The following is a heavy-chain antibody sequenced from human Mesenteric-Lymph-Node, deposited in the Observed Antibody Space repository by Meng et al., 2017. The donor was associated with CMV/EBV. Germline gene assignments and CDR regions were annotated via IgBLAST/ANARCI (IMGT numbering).Heavy chain of an antibody. CDR3: TTDARGGEY. J-gene: IGHJ4*02. V-gene: IGHV3-15*01. D-gene: IGHD3-10*01. Sequence: SCAASGFTVSSNYMSWVRQAPGKGLEWVGRIKSKTDGGTTDYAAPVKGRFTISRDDSKNTLYLQMNSLKTEDTAVYYCTTDARGGEYWGQGTLVTVSS. CDR1: GFTVSSNY. CDR2: IKSKTDGGTT.